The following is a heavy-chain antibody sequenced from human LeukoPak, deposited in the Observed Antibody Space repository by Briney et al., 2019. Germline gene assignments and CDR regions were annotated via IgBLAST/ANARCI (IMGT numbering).Heavy chain of an antibody. CDR1: GGSISTYH. CDR3: ARYGSGAYALDV. CDR2: IHYSGAI. J-gene: IGHJ3*01. D-gene: IGHD3-10*01. V-gene: IGHV4-59*08. Sequence: SETLSLTCTVSGGSISTYHWSWIRQPPGKGLEWIAHIHYSGAIKYNPSLKSRVSMSVDTSKNQFSLRLSSVTAADTAVYYCARYGSGAYALDVWGQGTMVTVSS.